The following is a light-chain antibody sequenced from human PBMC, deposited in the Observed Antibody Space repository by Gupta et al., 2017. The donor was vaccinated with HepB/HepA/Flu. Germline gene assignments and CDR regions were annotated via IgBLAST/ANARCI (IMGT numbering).Light chain of an antibody. J-gene: IGKJ2*04. CDR1: QSVSSSY. V-gene: IGKV3-20*01. Sequence: EIVLTQSPGTLSLSPGERATLSCRTSQSVSSSYLAWYQQTPAQAPRLLIYGASTRATGIPDRFSGSGSGTDFTLTISRLEPEDFAVYYCQQYGSSPMCSFGQGTKLEIK. CDR2: GAS. CDR3: QQYGSSPMCS.